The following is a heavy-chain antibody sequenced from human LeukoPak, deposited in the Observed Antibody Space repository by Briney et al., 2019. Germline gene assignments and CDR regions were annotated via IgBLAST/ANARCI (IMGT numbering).Heavy chain of an antibody. CDR1: GFTFSSYA. CDR3: ARDTGIVGAHFDY. V-gene: IGHV3-30-3*01. Sequence: PPGRSLRLSCAASGFTFSSYAMHWVRQAPGKGLEWVAVISYDGSNKYYADSVKGRFTISRDNSKNTLYLQMNSLRAEDTAVYYCARDTGIVGAHFDYWGQGTLVTVSS. D-gene: IGHD1-26*01. J-gene: IGHJ4*02. CDR2: ISYDGSNK.